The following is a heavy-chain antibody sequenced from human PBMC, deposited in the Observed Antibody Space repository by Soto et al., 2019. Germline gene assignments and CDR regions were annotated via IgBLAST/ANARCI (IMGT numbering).Heavy chain of an antibody. CDR3: ASHSGSSPEGQYYYVMDV. Sequence: QVQLVQSGAEVKKPGSSVKVSCKASGGTFSSYAISWVRQAPGQGLEWMGGIIPIFGTADYAQKFQGRVTMTAEESTRTDYMELSSLRSEDTDVYYCASHSGSSPEGQYYYVMDVWGQGTTVTVSS. V-gene: IGHV1-69*12. D-gene: IGHD1-26*01. CDR2: IIPIFGTA. CDR1: GGTFSSYA. J-gene: IGHJ6*02.